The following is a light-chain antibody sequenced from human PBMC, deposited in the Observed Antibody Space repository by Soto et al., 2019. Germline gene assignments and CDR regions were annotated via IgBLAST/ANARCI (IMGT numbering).Light chain of an antibody. CDR3: LQRSNWPWT. CDR2: DAS. Sequence: EIVLTQFPATLSLSPGERATLSCGASQSVSSNYLAWFQQKPGQAPRLLIYDASKRATGIPARFSGSGSGTDFTLTISSLEPEDFAVYYCLQRSNWPWTFGQGTKVDIK. CDR1: QSVSSNY. V-gene: IGKV3-11*01. J-gene: IGKJ1*01.